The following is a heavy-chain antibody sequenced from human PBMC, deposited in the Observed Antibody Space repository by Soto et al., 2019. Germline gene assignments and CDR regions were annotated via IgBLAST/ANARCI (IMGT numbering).Heavy chain of an antibody. V-gene: IGHV4-30-4*01. CDR2: ISYSGNT. D-gene: IGHD2-21*01. J-gene: IGHJ5*02. Sequence: QVQLQESGPGLVKPSQTLSLTCTVSGGSISSGDYYGRWLRQPPGKGLGWIGYISYSGNTYYNPSLKSRVTISVDTSKNQFSLKLSSVTAADTAVYYCVRVGHINWFDPWGQGTLVTVSS. CDR1: GGSISSGDYY. CDR3: VRVGHINWFDP.